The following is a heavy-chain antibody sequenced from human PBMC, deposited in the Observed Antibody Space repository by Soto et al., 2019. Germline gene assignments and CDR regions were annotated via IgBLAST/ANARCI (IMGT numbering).Heavy chain of an antibody. CDR2: FDPEDGET. D-gene: IGHD6-6*01. CDR1: GYTLTELS. CDR3: ATDLRIAARPGLGY. V-gene: IGHV1-24*01. J-gene: IGHJ4*02. Sequence: QVQLEQSGAEVKKPGATVMVSCKVSGYTLTELSMHWVRQAPGKGLEWMGGFDPEDGETIYAQKFQGRVTMTEDTSTDTAYMELSSLRSEDTAVYYCATDLRIAARPGLGYWGQGTLVTVSS.